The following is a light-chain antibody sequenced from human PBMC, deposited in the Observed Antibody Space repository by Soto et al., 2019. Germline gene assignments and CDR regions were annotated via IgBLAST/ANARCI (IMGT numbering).Light chain of an antibody. CDR1: QSINSW. J-gene: IGKJ1*01. CDR3: QQYNSYSQT. CDR2: DAS. V-gene: IGKV1-5*01. Sequence: DIQMTQSPSTLSASVGDRVTITCRASQSINSWLAWYQQKPWKAPKLLHYDASSLESEVPSRFSGSGSGTEFTLNISSLQPDEFAPYYWQQYNSYSQTFGQGTKVEIK.